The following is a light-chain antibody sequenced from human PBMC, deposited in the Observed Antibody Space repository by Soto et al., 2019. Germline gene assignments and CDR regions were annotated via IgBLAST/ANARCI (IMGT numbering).Light chain of an antibody. CDR2: DVS. CDR3: SSYTSSSPYV. J-gene: IGLJ1*01. CDR1: SSDVGGYNY. Sequence: QPVLTQPASGSGSHGQSSTISCTGTSSDVGGYNYVSWYQQHPGKAPKLMIYDVSNRPSGVSNRFSGSKSGNTASLTISGLQAEDEADYYCSSYTSSSPYVFGTGTKVTVL. V-gene: IGLV2-14*01.